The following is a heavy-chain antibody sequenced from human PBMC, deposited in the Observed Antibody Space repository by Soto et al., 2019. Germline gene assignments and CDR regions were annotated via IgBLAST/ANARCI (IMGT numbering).Heavy chain of an antibody. J-gene: IGHJ5*02. D-gene: IGHD3-10*01. Sequence: ASVKVSCKASGYTFTSYDINWVRQATGQGLEWMGWMNPNSGNTGYAQKFQGRVTMTRNTSMSTAYMELSSLRSEDTAVYYCAFGGSGRFWFDPWGQGTLVTVSS. CDR1: GYTFTSYD. CDR3: AFGGSGRFWFDP. V-gene: IGHV1-8*01. CDR2: MNPNSGNT.